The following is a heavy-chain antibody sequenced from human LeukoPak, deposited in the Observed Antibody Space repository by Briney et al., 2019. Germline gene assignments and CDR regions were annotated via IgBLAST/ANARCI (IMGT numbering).Heavy chain of an antibody. D-gene: IGHD2-15*01. CDR2: IYPGDSDT. J-gene: IGHJ2*01. Sequence: GESLKISCKGSGYSFTSYWIGWVRRMPGKGLEWMGIIYPGDSDTRYSPSFQGQVTISADKSISTAYLQWSSLKASDTAMYYCARPRGVVVASRSFYFDLWGRGTLVTVSS. V-gene: IGHV5-51*01. CDR1: GYSFTSYW. CDR3: ARPRGVVVASRSFYFDL.